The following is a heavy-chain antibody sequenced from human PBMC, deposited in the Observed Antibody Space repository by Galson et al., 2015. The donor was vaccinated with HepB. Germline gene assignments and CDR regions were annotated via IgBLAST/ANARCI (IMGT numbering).Heavy chain of an antibody. CDR1: GYTFTSYG. J-gene: IGHJ4*02. D-gene: IGHD2-2*01. V-gene: IGHV1-18*01. CDR3: AREIVVVPAAMAGYDY. Sequence: SVKVSCKASGYTFTSYGISWVRQAPGQGLEWMGWISAYNGNTNYAQKLQGRVTMTTDTSTSTAYMELRSLRSDDTAVYYCAREIVVVPAAMAGYDYWGQGTLVTVSS. CDR2: ISAYNGNT.